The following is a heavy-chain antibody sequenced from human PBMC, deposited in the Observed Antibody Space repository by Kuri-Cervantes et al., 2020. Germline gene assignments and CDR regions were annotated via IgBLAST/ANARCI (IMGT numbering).Heavy chain of an antibody. Sequence: SVKVSCKASGFTFTSSAVQWVRQARGQRLEWIGWIVVGSGNTNYAQKFQERVTITRDMSTSTAYMDLSSLRSEDTAVYYCAREGAAAAKLGYAFDIWGQGPMVTVSS. V-gene: IGHV1-58*01. CDR2: IVVGSGNT. CDR1: GFTFTSSA. J-gene: IGHJ3*02. CDR3: AREGAAAAKLGYAFDI. D-gene: IGHD6-13*01.